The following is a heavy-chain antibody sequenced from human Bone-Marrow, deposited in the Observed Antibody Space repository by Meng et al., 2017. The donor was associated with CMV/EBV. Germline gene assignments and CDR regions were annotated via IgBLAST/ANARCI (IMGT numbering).Heavy chain of an antibody. CDR3: AKDGSGGHFDC. Sequence: GESLKISCAASGFTFSSYAMHWVRQAPGKGLEWVAVISYDGSNKYYADSVKGRFTISRDNSKNTLYLQMNSLRAEDTAVYYCAKDGSGGHFDCWGQGTLVTVSS. D-gene: IGHD3-16*01. CDR2: ISYDGSNK. CDR1: GFTFSSYA. J-gene: IGHJ4*02. V-gene: IGHV3-30*04.